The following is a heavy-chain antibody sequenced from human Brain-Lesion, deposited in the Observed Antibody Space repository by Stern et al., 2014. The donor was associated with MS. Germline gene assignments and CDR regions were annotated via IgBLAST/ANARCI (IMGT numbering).Heavy chain of an antibody. CDR3: ARDNKVYGIDV. CDR2: IRNKANSYST. Sequence: EVKLVESGGGLVQPGGSLRLSCAASGFTFSDHFIDWVRQAPGKGLEWVGRIRNKANSYSTEYAASVKGRFTFSRDDSKNSLFVQMNSLRIEDTAIYYCARDNKVYGIDVLGQGTSVTVSS. CDR1: GFTFSDHF. D-gene: IGHD2/OR15-2a*01. V-gene: IGHV3-72*01. J-gene: IGHJ6*02.